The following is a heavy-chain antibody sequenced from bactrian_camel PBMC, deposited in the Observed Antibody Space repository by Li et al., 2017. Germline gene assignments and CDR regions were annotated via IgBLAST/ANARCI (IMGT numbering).Heavy chain of an antibody. Sequence: HVQLVESGGGSVQTGGSLRLSCTGHGFTFDDSDMGWYRQGPGNECDLVSTISGDGSTYYTDSVKGRFSISRDNAKNTVYLQMNSLKPEDTAVYYCLRDAVPLRLDPLNRPARVAEGDFGVRGHGTQVTVS. CDR3: LRDAVPLRLDPLNRPARVAEGDFGV. CDR2: ISGDGST. J-gene: IGHJ6*01. D-gene: IGHD1*01. V-gene: IGHV3S63*01. CDR1: GFTFDDSD.